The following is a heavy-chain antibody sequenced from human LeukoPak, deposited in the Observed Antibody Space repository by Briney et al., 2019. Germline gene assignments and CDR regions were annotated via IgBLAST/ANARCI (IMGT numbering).Heavy chain of an antibody. CDR1: GFTFSSYS. Sequence: VGSLRLSCAASGFTFSSYSMNWVRQAPGKGLEWVSYISNSAIYYADSLKVRFTISRDNAKNSLYLQMNSLRDEDTAVYYCARDTDYSFDYWGQGALVTVSS. D-gene: IGHD4-11*01. V-gene: IGHV3-48*02. CDR3: ARDTDYSFDY. CDR2: ISNSAI. J-gene: IGHJ4*02.